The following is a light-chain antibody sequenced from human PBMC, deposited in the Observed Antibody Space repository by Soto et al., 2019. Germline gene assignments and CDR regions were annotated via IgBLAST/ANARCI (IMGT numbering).Light chain of an antibody. CDR1: SSDVGGYNY. CDR2: DVS. J-gene: IGLJ3*02. V-gene: IGLV2-11*01. CDR3: CSYAGNSLWV. Sequence: QSALTQPRSVSGSPGQSVTISCTGTSSDVGGYNYVSWYQQHPGKAPKLMIYDVSKWPSGVPDRFSGSKSGNTASLTISGLQAEDEADYYCCSYAGNSLWVLGGGTQLTVL.